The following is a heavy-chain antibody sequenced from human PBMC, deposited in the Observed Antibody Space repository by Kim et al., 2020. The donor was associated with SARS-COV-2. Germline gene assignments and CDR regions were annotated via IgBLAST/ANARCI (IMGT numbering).Heavy chain of an antibody. V-gene: IGHV4-59*01. CDR2: IYYSGST. CDR1: GGSISGYY. CDR3: ARALRPGYCSSTSGSTGLGYSYGMDV. D-gene: IGHD2-2*02. Sequence: SETLSLTCTVSGGSISGYYWSWIRQPPGKGLEWIGYIYYSGSTNYNPSLKSRVTISVDTSKNQFSLKLSSVTAADTAVYYCARALRPGYCSSTSGSTGLGYSYGMDVWGPGTTLTVSS. J-gene: IGHJ6*02.